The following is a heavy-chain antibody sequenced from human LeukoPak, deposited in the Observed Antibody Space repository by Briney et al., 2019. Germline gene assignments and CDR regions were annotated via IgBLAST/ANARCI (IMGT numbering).Heavy chain of an antibody. V-gene: IGHV1-69*01. D-gene: IGHD6-13*01. CDR1: GGTFSSYA. CDR3: AKGAAAGTYNWFDP. J-gene: IGHJ5*02. Sequence: GASVKVSCKASGGTFSSYAISWVRQAPGQGLEWMGGIIPIFGTANYAQKFQGRVTITADESTSTAYMELSSPRSEDTAVYYCAKGAAAGTYNWFDPWGQGTLVTVSS. CDR2: IIPIFGTA.